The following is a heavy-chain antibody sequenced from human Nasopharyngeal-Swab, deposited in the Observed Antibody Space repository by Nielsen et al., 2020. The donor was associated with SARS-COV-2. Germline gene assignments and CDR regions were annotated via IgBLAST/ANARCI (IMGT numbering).Heavy chain of an antibody. J-gene: IGHJ2*01. CDR2: IYYSGST. CDR1: GGSISSYY. CDR3: ARDPRGWLQLPHWYFDL. V-gene: IGHV4-59*13. Sequence: SETLSLTCAVSGGSISSYYWSWIRQPPGKGLEWIGYIYYSGSTNYNPSLKSRVTISVDTSKNQFSLKLSSVIAADTAVYYCARDPRGWLQLPHWYFDLWGRGTLVTVSS. D-gene: IGHD5-24*01.